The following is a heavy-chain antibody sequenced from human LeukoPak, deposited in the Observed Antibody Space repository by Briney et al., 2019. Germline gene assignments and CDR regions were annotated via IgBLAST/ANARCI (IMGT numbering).Heavy chain of an antibody. V-gene: IGHV3-48*01. J-gene: IGHJ4*02. CDR2: ISGSSSTI. Sequence: PGGSLRLSCAASGFTFITYSMNWVRQAPGKGREWVSYISGSSSTIYYADSVKGRFTISRDNAKNSLYLQMNSLRAEDTAVYYCARDGIYCSSTSCYESYFDYWGQGTLVTVSS. CDR1: GFTFITYS. CDR3: ARDGIYCSSTSCYESYFDY. D-gene: IGHD2-2*01.